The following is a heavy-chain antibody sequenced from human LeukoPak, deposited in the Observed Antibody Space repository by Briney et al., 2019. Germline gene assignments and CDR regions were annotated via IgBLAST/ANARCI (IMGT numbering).Heavy chain of an antibody. D-gene: IGHD6-13*01. J-gene: IGHJ6*03. CDR3: ARDSLRVRYSSSGGYYYYMDV. CDR1: GFTFSSYA. CDR2: ISSNGGST. V-gene: IGHV3-64*01. Sequence: GGSLRLSCAASGFTFSSYAMHWVRQAPGKGLEYVSAISSNGGSTYYANSVKGRFTISRDNSKNTLYLQMGSLRAEDMAVYYCARDSLRVRYSSSGGYYYYMDVWGKGTTVTVSS.